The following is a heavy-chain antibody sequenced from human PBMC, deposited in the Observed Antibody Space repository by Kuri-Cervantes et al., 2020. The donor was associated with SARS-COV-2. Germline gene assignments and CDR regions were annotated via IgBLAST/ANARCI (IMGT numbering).Heavy chain of an antibody. CDR2: ISPDGANT. Sequence: GESLKISCSASGFRFSGYPMHWVRQAPGKGLEYVSAISPDGANTYYADSVKGRFTISRDNSKNTLYLQMNSLRAEDTAVYYCARGVAARGGRRDYGMDVWGQGTTVTVSS. V-gene: IGHV3-64*04. CDR3: ARGVAARGGRRDYGMDV. J-gene: IGHJ6*02. D-gene: IGHD6-6*01. CDR1: GFRFSGYP.